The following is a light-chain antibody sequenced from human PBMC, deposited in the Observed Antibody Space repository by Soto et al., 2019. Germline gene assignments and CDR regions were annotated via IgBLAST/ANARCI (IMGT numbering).Light chain of an antibody. CDR3: QQYNNWPPIT. CDR2: DTS. J-gene: IGKJ5*01. V-gene: IGKV3-15*01. Sequence: IVMPQSLTTLSVSPGERATLSCRASQSVSIKLAWYQQKPGQAPRLLIYDTSTRATGIPARFSGSGSGTEFTLTISSLQSEDFAVYYCQQYNNWPPITFGHGTRLEIK. CDR1: QSVSIK.